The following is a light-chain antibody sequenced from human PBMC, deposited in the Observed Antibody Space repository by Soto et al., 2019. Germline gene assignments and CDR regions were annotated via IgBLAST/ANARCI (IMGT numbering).Light chain of an antibody. J-gene: IGKJ1*01. V-gene: IGKV1-39*01. CDR2: AAS. CDR3: QQSYSSPQT. Sequence: DIRMTHSPSSLSASVGDRVTITCRASQSISSYLNWYQQKPGKAPKLLIFAASSLQSGVPSRFSGSRSGPDFTLTISSLQPEDFATYYCQQSYSSPQTFGQGTKVDI. CDR1: QSISSY.